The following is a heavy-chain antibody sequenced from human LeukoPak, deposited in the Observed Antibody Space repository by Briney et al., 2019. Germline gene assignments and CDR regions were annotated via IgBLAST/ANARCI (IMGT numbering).Heavy chain of an antibody. J-gene: IGHJ1*01. Sequence: GGSLRLSCAASGFTFSSYGMHWVRQAPGKGLEWVAFIRYDGSNKYYADSVKGRFTIPRDNSKNTLYLQMNSLRAEDTAVYYCAKGESGCSSGWYIGSAEYFQHWGQGTLVTVSS. V-gene: IGHV3-30*02. CDR1: GFTFSSYG. CDR3: AKGESGCSSGWYIGSAEYFQH. D-gene: IGHD6-19*01. CDR2: IRYDGSNK.